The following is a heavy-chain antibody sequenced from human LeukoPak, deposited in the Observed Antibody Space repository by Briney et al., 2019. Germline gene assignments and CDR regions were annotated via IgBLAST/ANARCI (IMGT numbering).Heavy chain of an antibody. J-gene: IGHJ4*02. CDR3: ASDQVSGVFDY. V-gene: IGHV3-11*05. CDR1: GFIFSDFY. Sequence: GGSLRLSCAGSGFIFSDFYINWIRQSPGKGLEWLAYISPDGSYTTYGDSVKGRFVISRDNAKNSVSLQVNSLRVEDTAVYFCASDQVSGVFDYWGQGARVTVS. CDR2: ISPDGSYT. D-gene: IGHD5/OR15-5a*01.